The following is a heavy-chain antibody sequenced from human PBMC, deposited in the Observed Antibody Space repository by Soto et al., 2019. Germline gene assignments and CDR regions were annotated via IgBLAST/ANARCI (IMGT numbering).Heavy chain of an antibody. D-gene: IGHD3-22*01. J-gene: IGHJ4*02. V-gene: IGHV1-18*01. CDR1: GYTFINSA. CDR3: ASDQSSGVFDY. Sequence: QVQLVQSGGEVKQPGASVKVSCKATGYTFINSAIAWVRQAPGQGLEWMGWISPYIGNTNYAQSVQGRVTITTDTSTSTAYMEIRSLRFDDTAVYYCASDQSSGVFDYWGQGTLVTVS. CDR2: ISPYIGNT.